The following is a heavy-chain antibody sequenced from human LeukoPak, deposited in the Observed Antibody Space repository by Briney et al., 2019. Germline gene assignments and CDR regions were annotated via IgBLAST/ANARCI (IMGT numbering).Heavy chain of an antibody. V-gene: IGHV3-7*01. D-gene: IGHD2-2*01. J-gene: IGHJ4*02. CDR2: INQDGSEE. CDR3: ARNARGPGDY. Sequence: GGSLRLSCAPSGLPFSTFWMNSVRQAAGNGREWVANINQDGSEEDYVDSVKGRFNISRDNAKNSLYLQMNSLRVEDTGIYYCARNARGPGDYWGQGAVVAVSS. CDR1: GLPFSTFW.